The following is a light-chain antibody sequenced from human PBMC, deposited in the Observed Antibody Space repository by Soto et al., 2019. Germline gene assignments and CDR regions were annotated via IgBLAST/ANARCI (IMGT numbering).Light chain of an antibody. CDR1: RSISDW. CDR2: DAS. V-gene: IGKV1-5*01. J-gene: IGKJ1*01. Sequence: DIQMTQSPSSLSPSVGGRVTISCRASRSISDWLAWYQQKPGKAPELLIFDASNLKSGVPSRFSGSGSGTEFTLTISSLQPDDFATYYCQQYDSYSWTFGQGTKVDI. CDR3: QQYDSYSWT.